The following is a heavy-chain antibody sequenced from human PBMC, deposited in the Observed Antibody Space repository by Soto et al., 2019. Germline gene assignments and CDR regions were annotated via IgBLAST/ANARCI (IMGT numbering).Heavy chain of an antibody. J-gene: IGHJ6*02. CDR3: ARPPSGYCNTSTCPVGLGMDV. Sequence: PGESLKLSCKGSGYTFTAYWISWVRQMPGKGLEWMGRIDPTDSYTRYGPSFQGHVTISADKSVSTAYLQWSSLKASDTAMYYCARPPSGYCNTSTCPVGLGMDVWGQGTTVTVSS. V-gene: IGHV5-10-1*01. D-gene: IGHD2-2*01. CDR1: GYTFTAYW. CDR2: IDPTDSYT.